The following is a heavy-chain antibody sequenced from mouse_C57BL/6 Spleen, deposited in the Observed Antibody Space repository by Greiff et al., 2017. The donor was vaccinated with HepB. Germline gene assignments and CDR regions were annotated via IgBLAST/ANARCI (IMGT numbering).Heavy chain of an antibody. V-gene: IGHV14-2*01. CDR3: AGEWITAVVSPNFDY. CDR1: GFNIKDYY. Sequence: VQLQQPGAELVKPGASVKLSCTASGFNIKDYYMHWVKQRTEQGLEWIGRIDPEDGETQYAPKFQGKATITADTSSNTAYLQLSSLTSEDTAVYYCAGEWITAVVSPNFDYWGQGTTLTVSS. D-gene: IGHD1-1*01. J-gene: IGHJ2*01. CDR2: IDPEDGET.